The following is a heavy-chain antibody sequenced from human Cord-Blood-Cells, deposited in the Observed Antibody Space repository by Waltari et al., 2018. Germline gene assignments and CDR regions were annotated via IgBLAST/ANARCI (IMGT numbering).Heavy chain of an antibody. V-gene: IGHV3-21*01. CDR2: ISSSSSYI. D-gene: IGHD7-27*01. Sequence: EVQLVESGGGLVKPGGSLRLSCAASGFTFSSYSMNWVRQAPGKGLEWVSSISSSSSYIYYADSVKGRFTISRDNSKNSLYLQINSLRAEDTAVYYCARDLSSHQLTGDMSTDYWGQGTLVTVSS. CDR3: ARDLSSHQLTGDMSTDY. J-gene: IGHJ4*02. CDR1: GFTFSSYS.